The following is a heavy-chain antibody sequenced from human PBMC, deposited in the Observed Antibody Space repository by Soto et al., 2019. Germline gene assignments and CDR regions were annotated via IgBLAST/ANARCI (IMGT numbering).Heavy chain of an antibody. Sequence: SETLSLTCTVSGGSISSGGYYWSWIRQHPGKGLEWIGYIYYSGSTYYNPSLKSRVTISVDTSKKQISLKLSTVTAADTAVYYCARVRDGYNYFDYWGQGTLVTVS. CDR3: ARVRDGYNYFDY. CDR2: IYYSGST. D-gene: IGHD5-12*01. V-gene: IGHV4-31*03. CDR1: GGSISSGGYY. J-gene: IGHJ4*02.